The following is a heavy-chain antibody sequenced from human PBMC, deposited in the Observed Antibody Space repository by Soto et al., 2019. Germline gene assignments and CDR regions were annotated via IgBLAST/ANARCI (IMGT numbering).Heavy chain of an antibody. Sequence: GGSLRLSWAAAGFTFISHSMNWVRQAPGKGLEWVSSISSSSSYIYYADSVKGRFTISRDNAKNSLYLQMNSLRAEDTAVYYCARGSQRFLEPYMDVWGKGTTVTVSS. J-gene: IGHJ6*03. V-gene: IGHV3-21*01. CDR2: ISSSSSYI. D-gene: IGHD3-3*01. CDR1: GFTFISHS. CDR3: ARGSQRFLEPYMDV.